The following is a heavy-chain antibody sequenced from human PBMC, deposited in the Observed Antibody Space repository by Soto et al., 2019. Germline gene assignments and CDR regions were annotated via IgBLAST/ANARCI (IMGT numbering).Heavy chain of an antibody. D-gene: IGHD2-21*01. Sequence: PGGSLRLSCAASGFTFSTYWMTWVRQAPGKGLEWVANIKQDGSEKYYVDSVKGRFTISRDNAKNSLYLQMNSLRAEDTGVYYCAGALWANLWDYWGQGTLVTVSS. CDR3: AGALWANLWDY. V-gene: IGHV3-7*03. CDR2: IKQDGSEK. J-gene: IGHJ4*02. CDR1: GFTFSTYW.